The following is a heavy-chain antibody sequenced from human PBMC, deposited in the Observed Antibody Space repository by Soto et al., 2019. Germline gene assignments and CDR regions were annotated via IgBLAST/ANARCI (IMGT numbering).Heavy chain of an antibody. CDR3: AMKGPSDESPVQS. CDR2: IYHTGNT. V-gene: IGHV4-4*02. D-gene: IGHD3-10*02. CDR1: SGSINSSNW. J-gene: IGHJ4*02. Sequence: QVQLQESGPGLVKPSGTLSLTCGVSSGSINSSNWWSWVRQAPGQGLEWIGEIYHTGNTNANWSRKIRVSLSVDRSKQHFSLKLASVNAADTSIYLCAMKGPSDESPVQSWGQGILVTVSS.